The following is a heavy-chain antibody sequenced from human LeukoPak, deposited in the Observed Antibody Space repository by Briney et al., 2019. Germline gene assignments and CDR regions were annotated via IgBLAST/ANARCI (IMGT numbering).Heavy chain of an antibody. V-gene: IGHV1-46*01. CDR3: ARGPRVVYYDSSGYYYGPSDY. CDR1: GYTFTSYY. CDR2: INPSGGST. D-gene: IGHD3-22*01. J-gene: IGHJ4*02. Sequence: ASVKVSCRASGYTFTSYYMRWVRQAPGQGLEWMGIINPSGGSTSYAQKFQGRVTMTRDTSTSTVYMELSSLRSEDTAVYYCARGPRVVYYDSSGYYYGPSDYWGQGTLVTVSS.